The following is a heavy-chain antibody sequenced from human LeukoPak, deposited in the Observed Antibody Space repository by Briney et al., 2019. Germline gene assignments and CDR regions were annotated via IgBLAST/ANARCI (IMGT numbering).Heavy chain of an antibody. CDR1: GFTFSSYA. J-gene: IGHJ3*02. D-gene: IGHD1-14*01. CDR3: AASTVSGGFDI. V-gene: IGHV3-15*05. Sequence: GGSLRLSCAASGFTFSSYAMSWVRQAPGKGLEWVGRVKSKSSGGTSDYAAVVKGRSTISRDDSENTLYLQMNSLKTEDTGVYYCAASTVSGGFDIWGQGTMVTVSS. CDR2: VKSKSSGGTS.